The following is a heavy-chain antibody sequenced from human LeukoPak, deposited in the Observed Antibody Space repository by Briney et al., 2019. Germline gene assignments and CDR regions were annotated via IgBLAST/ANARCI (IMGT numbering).Heavy chain of an antibody. CDR3: ARGRGVAAADDY. CDR2: MNPNSGNT. V-gene: IGHV1-8*03. CDR1: GYTFTSYD. D-gene: IGHD6-13*01. Sequence: ASVKVSCKASGYTFTSYDINWVRQATGQGLEWMGWMNPNSGNTGYAQKFQGRVTITRNTSISTAYMELSSLRSEDTAVYYCARGRGVAAADDYWGQGTLVTVSS. J-gene: IGHJ4*02.